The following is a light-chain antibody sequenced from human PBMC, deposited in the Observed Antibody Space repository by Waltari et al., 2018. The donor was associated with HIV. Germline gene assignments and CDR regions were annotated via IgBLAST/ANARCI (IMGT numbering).Light chain of an antibody. V-gene: IGLV3-25*03. J-gene: IGLJ3*02. CDR2: KDT. CDR1: ALPNQY. CDR3: QSADSSGTWV. Sequence: SYEVTQPPSVSVSPGQTARITCSGDALPNQYAFWYQQKPGQAPLLVIYKDTERPSGIPERFSGSGSGTTVTLTIRGAQAEDEADYYCQSADSSGTWVFGGGTKLTVL.